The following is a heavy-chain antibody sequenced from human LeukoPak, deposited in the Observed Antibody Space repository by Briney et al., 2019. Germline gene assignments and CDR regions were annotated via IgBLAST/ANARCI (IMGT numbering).Heavy chain of an antibody. D-gene: IGHD5-18*01. CDR2: ISSSSSYI. Sequence: PGGSLRLSCAASGFTFNNYSMNWVRQAPGKGLEWVSSISSSSSYIYYVDSVKGRFIISRDNAKNSLYLQMNSLRAEDTAVYYCARDRRDTAMVTGLDYWGQGTLVTVSS. V-gene: IGHV3-21*04. CDR1: GFTFNNYS. CDR3: ARDRRDTAMVTGLDY. J-gene: IGHJ4*02.